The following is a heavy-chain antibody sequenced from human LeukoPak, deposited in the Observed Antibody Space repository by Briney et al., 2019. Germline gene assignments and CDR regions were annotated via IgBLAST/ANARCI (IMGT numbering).Heavy chain of an antibody. CDR3: ARFPSPVYNYYGLDV. V-gene: IGHV4-59*08. CDR1: GVTISSYY. CDR2: IYYTGIN. J-gene: IGHJ6*02. Sequence: SETLSLTCTGSGVTISSYYWSWIRQAPGKGLEWIGNIYYTGINKYRPSLKSRVTISVDTSKNQSSLKLSSVTATDTPVYYCARFPSPVYNYYGLDVWGHGTTVTVSS.